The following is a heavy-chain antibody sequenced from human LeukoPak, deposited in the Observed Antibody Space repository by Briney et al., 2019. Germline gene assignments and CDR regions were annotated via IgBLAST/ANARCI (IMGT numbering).Heavy chain of an antibody. CDR1: GVTFSSFG. V-gene: IGHV3-48*03. CDR2: ISSSGSTI. J-gene: IGHJ6*04. CDR3: AELGITMIGGV. D-gene: IGHD3-10*02. Sequence: GGSPRLSCAASGVTFSSFGMNWGRHAPGQWLDWVSYISSSGSTIYYADSVKGRFTISRDNAKNSLYLQMNSLRAEDTAVYYCAELGITMIGGVWGKGTTVTISS.